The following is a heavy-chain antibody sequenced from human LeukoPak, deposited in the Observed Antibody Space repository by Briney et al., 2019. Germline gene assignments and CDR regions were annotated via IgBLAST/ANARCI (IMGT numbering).Heavy chain of an antibody. CDR2: ISWNSGSI. D-gene: IGHD1-1*01. CDR3: AKNGETGTTAYYFDY. CDR1: GFTFDDYA. Sequence: GGSLRLSCAASGFTFDDYAMPWVRQAPGKGLEWGSGISWNSGSIGYADSVKGRFTISRDNAKNSLYLQMNSLRAEDMALYYCAKNGETGTTAYYFDYWGQGTLVTVSS. J-gene: IGHJ4*02. V-gene: IGHV3-9*03.